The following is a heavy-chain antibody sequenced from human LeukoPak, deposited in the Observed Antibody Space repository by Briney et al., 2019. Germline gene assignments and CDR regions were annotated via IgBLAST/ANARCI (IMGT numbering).Heavy chain of an antibody. V-gene: IGHV3-23*01. D-gene: IGHD2-2*01. CDR1: GLTFSDYA. J-gene: IGHJ3*02. Sequence: PGGSLRLSCAASGLTFSDYALGWVRQAPGRGLEWVATLSGSGAGTYYSDSVQGRFTISRDNSKRTLFLQMNSLRAEDTAVYYCASGYCSSTSCSPKGNDAFDIWGQGTMVTVSS. CDR3: ASGYCSSTSCSPKGNDAFDI. CDR2: LSGSGAGT.